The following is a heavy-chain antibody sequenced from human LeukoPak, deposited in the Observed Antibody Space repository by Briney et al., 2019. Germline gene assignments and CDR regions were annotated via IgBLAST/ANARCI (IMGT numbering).Heavy chain of an antibody. D-gene: IGHD6-19*01. J-gene: IGHJ4*02. CDR1: GYTFTGYY. Sequence: ASAKVSCKASGYTFTGYYMHWVRQAPGQGLEWMGWINPNSGGTNYAQKFQGRVTMTRDTSISTAYMELSRLRSDDTAVYYCARDLSSGWSPFDYWGQGTLVTVSS. V-gene: IGHV1-2*02. CDR2: INPNSGGT. CDR3: ARDLSSGWSPFDY.